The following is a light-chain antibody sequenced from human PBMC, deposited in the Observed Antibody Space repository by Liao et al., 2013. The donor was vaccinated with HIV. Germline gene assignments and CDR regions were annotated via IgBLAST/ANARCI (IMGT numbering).Light chain of an antibody. CDR3: QAWDSSILYV. CDR2: YDS. Sequence: SYELTQPPSVSVSPGQTARITCSGDALPKQYAYWYQQKPGQAPVLVIYYDSDRPSGIPERFSGSNSGNTATLTISRVEAGDEADYYCQAWDSSILYVFGTGTKVTV. J-gene: IGLJ1*01. V-gene: IGLV3-21*01. CDR1: ALPKQY.